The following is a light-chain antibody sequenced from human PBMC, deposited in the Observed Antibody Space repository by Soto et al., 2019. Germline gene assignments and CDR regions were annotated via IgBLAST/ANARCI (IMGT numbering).Light chain of an antibody. CDR2: EVY. CDR3: SSYLATNIYV. Sequence: QSALTQPPSASGSPGQSVTISCTGTSSDVGGYNYVSWYQHHPGKAPKLIIYEVYKRPSGVPDRFSGSKSGNTAALTVSGLQVEDEADKYCSSYLATNIYVFGNGTKVTDL. CDR1: SSDVGGYNY. J-gene: IGLJ1*01. V-gene: IGLV2-8*01.